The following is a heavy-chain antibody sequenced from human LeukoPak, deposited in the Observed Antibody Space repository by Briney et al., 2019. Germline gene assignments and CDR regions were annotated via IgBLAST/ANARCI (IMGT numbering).Heavy chain of an antibody. D-gene: IGHD3-10*01. Sequence: GGSLRLSCAASGSTLSRYWRHWVRQDPGKGLVWVSRVKSDGSDTIYADSVKGRFTISRDNAKNTLYLQMDSLRAEDTAVYYCTTGIGNYYYYWGQGTLVTVAS. CDR2: VKSDGSDT. J-gene: IGHJ4*02. CDR3: TTGIGNYYYY. V-gene: IGHV3-74*01. CDR1: GSTLSRYW.